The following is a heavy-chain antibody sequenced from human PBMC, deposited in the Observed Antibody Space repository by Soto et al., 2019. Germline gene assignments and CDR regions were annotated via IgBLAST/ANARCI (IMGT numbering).Heavy chain of an antibody. J-gene: IGHJ4*02. Sequence: EVQLLESGGGLVQPGGSLRLSCAASGFTFSSYAMSWVRQAPGKGLEWVSAISGSGGSTYYADSVKGRFTISRDNSKNTLYLQMTSLRAEDTAVYYCAKDPVPYSGSSYYFDYWGQGTLVTVSS. CDR1: GFTFSSYA. CDR3: AKDPVPYSGSSYYFDY. D-gene: IGHD5-12*01. CDR2: ISGSGGST. V-gene: IGHV3-23*01.